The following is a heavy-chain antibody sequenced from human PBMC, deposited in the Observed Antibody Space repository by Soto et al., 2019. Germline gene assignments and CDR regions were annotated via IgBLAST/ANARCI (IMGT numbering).Heavy chain of an antibody. CDR3: AKGAPLYDFWSGYYTEGAFDI. J-gene: IGHJ3*02. Sequence: GGSLRLSCAASGFTFSSYSMNWVRQAPGKGLEYLSYITSNSGSIYYADSVRGRFTISRDNAKNSLYLQMNSLRAEDTAVYYCAKGAPLYDFWSGYYTEGAFDIWGQGTMVTVSS. CDR1: GFTFSSYS. CDR2: ITSNSGSI. D-gene: IGHD3-3*01. V-gene: IGHV3-48*01.